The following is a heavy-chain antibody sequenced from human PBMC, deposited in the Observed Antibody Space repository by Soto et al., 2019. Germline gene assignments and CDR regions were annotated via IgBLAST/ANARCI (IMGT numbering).Heavy chain of an antibody. J-gene: IGHJ4*02. Sequence: EVQLLESGGGLVQPGGSLRLSCATDGFTFDSYAMHWVRQAPGKGLEWVSSLSGSGYQTYYADSVKGRLTISRDRSKNTVYLQMNSRRAEDTAVYFCAKDRLTVFGVVVPFEDWGRGTLVTVAS. CDR1: GFTFDSYA. V-gene: IGHV3-23*01. CDR2: LSGSGYQT. CDR3: AKDRLTVFGVVVPFED. D-gene: IGHD3-3*01.